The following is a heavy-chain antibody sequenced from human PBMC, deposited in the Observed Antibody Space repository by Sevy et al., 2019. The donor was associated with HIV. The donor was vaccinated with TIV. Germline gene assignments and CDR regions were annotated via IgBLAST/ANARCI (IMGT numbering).Heavy chain of an antibody. D-gene: IGHD6-6*01. V-gene: IGHV1-24*01. Sequence: ASVKVSCKVSGYTLTELSMHWVRQAPGKGLEWMEGFDPEDGETIYAQKFQGRVTMTEDTSTDTAYMELSSLRSEDTAVYYCASSARPYSSSAGGANYWGQGTLVTVSS. J-gene: IGHJ4*02. CDR2: FDPEDGET. CDR1: GYTLTELS. CDR3: ASSARPYSSSAGGANY.